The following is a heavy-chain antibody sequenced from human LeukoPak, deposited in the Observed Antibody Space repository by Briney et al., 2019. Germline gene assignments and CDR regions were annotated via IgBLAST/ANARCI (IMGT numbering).Heavy chain of an antibody. CDR1: GGSISSGSYY. Sequence: SQTLSLTCTVSGGSISSGSYYWSWIRQPAGKGLEWIGRIYTSGSTNYNPSLKSRVTISVDTSKNQFSLKLSSVTAADTAMYYCARESAYDYVWGSYPKNYLDYWGQGTLVTVSS. J-gene: IGHJ4*02. CDR3: ARESAYDYVWGSYPKNYLDY. V-gene: IGHV4-61*02. CDR2: IYTSGST. D-gene: IGHD3-16*02.